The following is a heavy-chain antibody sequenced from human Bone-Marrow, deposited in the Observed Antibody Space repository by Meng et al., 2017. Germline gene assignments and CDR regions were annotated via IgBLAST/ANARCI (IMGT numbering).Heavy chain of an antibody. D-gene: IGHD3-10*01. V-gene: IGHV4-34*01. Sequence: SETLSLTCAVYGGSFSGYYWSWIRQPPGKGLEWIGEINHSGSTNYNPSLKSRVTMSVDTSKNQFSLKLSSVTAADTAVYYCARDRRGYGSDNYFDYWGQGTLVTVSS. J-gene: IGHJ4*02. CDR3: ARDRRGYGSDNYFDY. CDR1: GGSFSGYY. CDR2: INHSGST.